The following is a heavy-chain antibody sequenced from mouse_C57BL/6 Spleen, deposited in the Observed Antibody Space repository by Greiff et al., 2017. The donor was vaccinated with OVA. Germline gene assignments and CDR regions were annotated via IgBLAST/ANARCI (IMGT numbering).Heavy chain of an antibody. CDR2: IRSKSNNYAT. V-gene: IGHV10-1*01. CDR1: GFSFNTYA. D-gene: IGHD2-4*01. Sequence: EVQVVESGGGLVQPKGSLKLSCAASGFSFNTYAMNWVRQAPGKGLEWVARIRSKSNNYATYYADSVKDRFTISRDDSESMLYLQMNNLKTEDTAMYYCVRRSDFLYYAMDYWGQGTSVTVSS. CDR3: VRRSDFLYYAMDY. J-gene: IGHJ4*01.